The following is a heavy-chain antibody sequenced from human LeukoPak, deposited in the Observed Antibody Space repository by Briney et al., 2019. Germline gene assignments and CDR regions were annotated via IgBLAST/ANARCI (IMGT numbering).Heavy chain of an antibody. V-gene: IGHV3-23*01. J-gene: IGHJ4*02. D-gene: IGHD4-23*01. CDR3: AKEMTTVVTQVDY. CDR2: ISGSGRRP. CDR1: GFTFSSYA. Sequence: PGGSLRLSCAASGFTFSSYAMSWVRQARGKGREGCSGISGSGRRPYYAASVKGRFTISSDNSKNTLYLQMNSLRAEDTAVYYCAKEMTTVVTQVDYWGQGTLVTVSS.